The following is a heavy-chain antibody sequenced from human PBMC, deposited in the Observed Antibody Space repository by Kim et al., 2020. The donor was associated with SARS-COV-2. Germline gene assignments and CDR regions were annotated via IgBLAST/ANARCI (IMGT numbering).Heavy chain of an antibody. Sequence: NPSLKSRVTISVDTSKNQFSLKLSSVTAADTAVYYCARHPSPYYYYGMDVWGQGTKVTVSS. CDR3: ARHPSPYYYYGMDV. V-gene: IGHV4-39*01. J-gene: IGHJ6*02.